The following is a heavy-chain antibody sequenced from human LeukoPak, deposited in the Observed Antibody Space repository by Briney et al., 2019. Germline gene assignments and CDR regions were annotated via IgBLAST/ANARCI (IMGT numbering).Heavy chain of an antibody. J-gene: IGHJ4*02. V-gene: IGHV1-69*06. Sequence: ASVKVSCKASGGTFSSYAISWVRQAPGQGLEWMGGIIPIFGTANYAQKFQGRVTITADKSTSTAYMELSSLRSEDTAVYYCARGPLPSYDSSGYYYDRGHYFDYWGQGTLVTVSS. CDR2: IIPIFGTA. D-gene: IGHD3-22*01. CDR3: ARGPLPSYDSSGYYYDRGHYFDY. CDR1: GGTFSSYA.